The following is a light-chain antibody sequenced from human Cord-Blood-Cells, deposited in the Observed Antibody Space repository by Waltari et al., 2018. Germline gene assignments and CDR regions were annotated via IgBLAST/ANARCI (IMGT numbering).Light chain of an antibody. CDR2: WAS. V-gene: IGKV4-1*01. J-gene: IGKJ2*01. Sequence: DLVMPQSPDSLAVSLGERATTYCTTSRSVLYSSNNKNYLAWYQQKPGHPPKLLVYWASTLETGVPDRFSGSGSGTDFTLTISSLQAEDVAVYYCQQYYSTPYTFGQGTKLEIK. CDR3: QQYYSTPYT. CDR1: RSVLYSSNNKNY.